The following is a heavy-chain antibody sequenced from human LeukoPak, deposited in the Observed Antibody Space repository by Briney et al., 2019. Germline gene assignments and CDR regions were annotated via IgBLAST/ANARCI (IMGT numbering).Heavy chain of an antibody. Sequence: SETLSLTCAVYGGSFSGYYWSWIRQPPGKGLEWIGEINHSGSTNYNPSLKSRVTISVDTSKNQFSLKLSSVTAADTAVYYCARRYCSSTSCPTSFGYWGQGTLVTVSS. CDR3: ARRYCSSTSCPTSFGY. V-gene: IGHV4-34*01. J-gene: IGHJ4*02. D-gene: IGHD2-2*01. CDR1: GGSFSGYY. CDR2: INHSGST.